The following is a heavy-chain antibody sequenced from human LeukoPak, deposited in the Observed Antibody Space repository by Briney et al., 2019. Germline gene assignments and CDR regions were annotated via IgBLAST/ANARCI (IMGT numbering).Heavy chain of an antibody. Sequence: GGSLRLSCAAPGFTFSSYSMNWVRQAPGKGLEWVSSISSSSSYIYYADSVKGRFTISRDNAKNSLYLQMNSLRAEDTAVYYCARAMNVWAAFDIWGQGTMVTVSS. CDR1: GFTFSSYS. D-gene: IGHD1-1*01. V-gene: IGHV3-21*01. CDR3: ARAMNVWAAFDI. J-gene: IGHJ3*02. CDR2: ISSSSSYI.